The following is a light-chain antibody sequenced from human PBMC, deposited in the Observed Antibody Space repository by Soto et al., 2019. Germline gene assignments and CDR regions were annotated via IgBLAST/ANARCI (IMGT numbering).Light chain of an antibody. CDR3: QSADNNGSYVV. J-gene: IGLJ2*01. V-gene: IGLV3-25*02. CDR1: ALPKQY. CDR2: KDS. Sequence: SYDLTQPPSVSVSPGQTARITCSGDALPKQYAYWYQQKPGQAPVVLIYKDSERPSGIPERFSGSSSGTTVTLTISGVQAEDEADYYCQSADNNGSYVVFGGGTKLTVL.